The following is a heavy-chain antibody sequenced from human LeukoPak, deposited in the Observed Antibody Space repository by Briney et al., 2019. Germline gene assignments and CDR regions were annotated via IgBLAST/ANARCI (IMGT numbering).Heavy chain of an antibody. V-gene: IGHV4-39*07. CDR1: GGSISSSSYY. CDR3: ARDSPHQRMVLLPNYYYYYYMDV. J-gene: IGHJ6*03. CDR2: IYYSGST. D-gene: IGHD2-8*01. Sequence: SETLSLTCTVSGGSISSSSYYWGWIRQPPGKGLEWIGSIYYSGSTYYNPSLKSRVTMSVDASKNQFSLKLSSVTAADTAVYYCARDSPHQRMVLLPNYYYYYYMDVWGKGTTVTVSS.